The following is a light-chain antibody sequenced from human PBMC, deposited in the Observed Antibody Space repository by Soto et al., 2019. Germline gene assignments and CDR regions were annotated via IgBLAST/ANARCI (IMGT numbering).Light chain of an antibody. CDR1: QDVTTN. V-gene: IGKV3-15*01. CDR3: QQYNNWPFS. Sequence: EITMTQFPAILSASPGEGATLSCRAAQDVTTNFAWYQQKRGQAPRLLIYDISTRATGIPARFSGSGSGTEFTLSISGLQSEDFAVYFCQQYNNWPFSFGQGTRL. J-gene: IGKJ5*01. CDR2: DIS.